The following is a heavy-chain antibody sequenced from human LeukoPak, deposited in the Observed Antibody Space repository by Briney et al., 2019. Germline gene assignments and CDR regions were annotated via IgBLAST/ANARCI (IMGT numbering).Heavy chain of an antibody. Sequence: SETLSLTRTVSGGSISGGGYYWSWIRQHPGKGLEWIGYIHYSGSTNYNPSLKSRVTISVDTSKNQFSLKLSSVTAADTAVYYCARASITYYYYYYMGVWGKGTTVTVSS. CDR2: IHYSGST. D-gene: IGHD1-14*01. J-gene: IGHJ6*03. V-gene: IGHV4-61*08. CDR3: ARASITYYYYYYMGV. CDR1: GGSISGGGYY.